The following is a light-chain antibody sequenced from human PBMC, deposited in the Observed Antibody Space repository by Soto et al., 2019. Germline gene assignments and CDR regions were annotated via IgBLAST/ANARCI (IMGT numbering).Light chain of an antibody. J-gene: IGKJ3*01. Sequence: AIQMTQSPSSLSASVGDRVTITCRASRDIGNDLGWYQQKPGKAPKHLIFAASNLQSGVPSRFSGGGSGTDFTLTISSLQADDFATYYCQQLNIFPPLFTFGPGTKVDIK. CDR3: QQLNIFPPLFT. CDR1: RDIGND. V-gene: IGKV1-6*01. CDR2: AAS.